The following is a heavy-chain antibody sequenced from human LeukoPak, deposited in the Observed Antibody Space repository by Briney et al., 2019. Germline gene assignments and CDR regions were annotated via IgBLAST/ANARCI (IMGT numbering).Heavy chain of an antibody. D-gene: IGHD2-2*01. V-gene: IGHV3-21*01. Sequence: PGASLRLSCAASGFTLSGYSMNWVRQAPGKGLEWVASISSSSSYIYYADSVKGRITISRDNAKKLLDLQMNSLRAEDTAVYYCARGLDSKHMLWGGMDVWGKGTTVTVSS. J-gene: IGHJ6*03. CDR3: ARGLDSKHMLWGGMDV. CDR2: ISSSSSYI. CDR1: GFTLSGYS.